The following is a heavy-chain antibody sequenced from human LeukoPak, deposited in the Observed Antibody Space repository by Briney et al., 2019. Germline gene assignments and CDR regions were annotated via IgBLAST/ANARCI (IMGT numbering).Heavy chain of an antibody. J-gene: IGHJ4*02. D-gene: IGHD6-19*01. CDR2: NSGGSS. CDR1: GFTFSTYG. V-gene: IGHV3-23*01. CDR3: AKDLGSSGWYIDY. Sequence: GGSLRLSCAASGFTFSTYGVYWVRQAPGKGLEWVSSNSGGSSYYTDSVKGRFTISRDNSKNTLYLQMNSLRAEDTAVYYCAKDLGSSGWYIDYWGQGTLVTVSS.